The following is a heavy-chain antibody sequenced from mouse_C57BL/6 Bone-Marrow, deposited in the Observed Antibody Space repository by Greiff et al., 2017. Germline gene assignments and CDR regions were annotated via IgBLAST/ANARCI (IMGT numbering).Heavy chain of an antibody. V-gene: IGHV1-85*01. CDR3: ERLEFYGSSGDWYFDV. Sequence: QVQLQQSGPELVKPGASVKLSCKASGYTFTSYDINWVKQRPGPGLEWIGWIYPSDGSTKYNEKFKGTGTLTVDTSSSTAYMELHSLTSEDTAVYFWERLEFYGSSGDWYFDVGGTGTTVTVSA. CDR2: IYPSDGST. J-gene: IGHJ1*03. CDR1: GYTFTSYD. D-gene: IGHD1-1*01.